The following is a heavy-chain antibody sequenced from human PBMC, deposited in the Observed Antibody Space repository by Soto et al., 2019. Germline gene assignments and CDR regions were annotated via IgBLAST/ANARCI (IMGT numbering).Heavy chain of an antibody. Sequence: QVQLVESGGGVVQPGRSLRLSCAASGFTFSSYGMHWVRQAPGKGLEWVAVISYDGSNKYYADSVKGRFTISRDNSKNTLYLQMNSLRAEDTAVYYCAKETQQWLGSLGYWGQGTLVTVSS. J-gene: IGHJ4*02. V-gene: IGHV3-30*18. CDR1: GFTFSSYG. CDR2: ISYDGSNK. CDR3: AKETQQWLGSLGY. D-gene: IGHD6-19*01.